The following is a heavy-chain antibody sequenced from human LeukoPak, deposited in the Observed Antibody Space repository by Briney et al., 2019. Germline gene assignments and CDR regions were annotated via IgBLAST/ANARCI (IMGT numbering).Heavy chain of an antibody. CDR3: ARVGPPRLEWTPFDY. V-gene: IGHV1-69*05. D-gene: IGHD3-3*01. CDR1: GGTFSSYA. J-gene: IGHJ4*02. CDR2: IIPIFGTA. Sequence: ASVKVSCKASGGTFSSYAISWVRQAPGQGLEWMGGIIPIFGTANYAQKFQGRVTITTDESTSTAYMELSSLRSEDTAVYYCARVGPPRLEWTPFDYWGQGTLVTVSS.